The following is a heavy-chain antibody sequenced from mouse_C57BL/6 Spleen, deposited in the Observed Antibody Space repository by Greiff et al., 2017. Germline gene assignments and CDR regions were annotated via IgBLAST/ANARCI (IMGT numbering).Heavy chain of an antibody. V-gene: IGHV1-7*01. Sequence: QVQLKQPGAELAKPGASVKLSCKASGYTFTSYWMHWVKQRPGQGLEWIGYINPSSGYTKYNQKFKDKATLTADKSSSTAYMQLSSLTYDDSAVYCGARGDYAWFAYWGQGTLVTVSA. CDR1: GYTFTSYW. D-gene: IGHD2-4*01. CDR2: INPSSGYT. J-gene: IGHJ3*01. CDR3: ARGDYAWFAY.